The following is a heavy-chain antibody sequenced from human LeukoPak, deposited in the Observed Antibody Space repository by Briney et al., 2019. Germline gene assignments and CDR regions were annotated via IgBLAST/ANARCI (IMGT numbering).Heavy chain of an antibody. CDR3: ARAYTTSWYPGY. J-gene: IGHJ4*02. D-gene: IGHD6-13*01. Sequence: PGGSLRLSCAASGFTFSTYSMNWVRQAPGKGLEWVSSISSSNNYVYYADSVKGRSTISRDNAKNSLYLQMNSLRAEDTAVYYCARAYTTSWYPGYWGQGTLVTVSS. CDR2: ISSSNNYV. V-gene: IGHV3-21*01. CDR1: GFTFSTYS.